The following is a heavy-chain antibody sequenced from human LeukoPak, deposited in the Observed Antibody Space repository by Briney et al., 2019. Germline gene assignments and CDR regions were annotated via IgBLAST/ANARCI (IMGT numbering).Heavy chain of an antibody. CDR3: ARESGTIFGQIGYYGMDV. Sequence: SQTLSLTCAVSGGSISSGGYSWSWIRQPPGKGLEWIGYIYHSGSTYYNPSLKSRVTISVDRSKNQFSLKLSSVTAADTAVYYCARESGTIFGQIGYYGMDVWGQGTTVTVSS. D-gene: IGHD3-3*01. CDR2: IYHSGST. V-gene: IGHV4-30-2*01. CDR1: GGSISSGGYS. J-gene: IGHJ6*02.